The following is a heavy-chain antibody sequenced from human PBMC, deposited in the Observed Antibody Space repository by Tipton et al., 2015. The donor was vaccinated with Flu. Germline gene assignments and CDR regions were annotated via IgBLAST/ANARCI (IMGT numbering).Heavy chain of an antibody. CDR1: GFTFSDYF. V-gene: IGHV3-11*01. CDR3: VRRDYSNYVSEPKNWFDP. J-gene: IGHJ5*02. Sequence: SLRLSCAASGFTFSDYFMSWIRQAPGKGLEWVSHISSSGSTINYADSVKGRFTISRDNAKNSLYLQMNSLRAEDTAVYYCVRRDYSNYVSEPKNWFDPWGQGTLVTVSS. CDR2: ISSSGSTI. D-gene: IGHD4-11*01.